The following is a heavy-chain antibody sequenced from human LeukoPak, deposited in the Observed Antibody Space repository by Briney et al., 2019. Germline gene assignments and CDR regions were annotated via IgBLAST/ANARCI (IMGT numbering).Heavy chain of an antibody. CDR2: INHSGST. D-gene: IGHD1-1*01. V-gene: IGHV4-34*01. CDR3: AREGGTYRFLDN. Sequence: SETLSLTCAVYGGSFSGCYWSLIRQPPGKGLEWIGEINHSGSTNYNPSLKSRVTISVDTSKNQFSLKLSSVTAADTAVYFCAREGGTYRFLDNWGQGTLVTVSS. CDR1: GGSFSGCY. J-gene: IGHJ4*02.